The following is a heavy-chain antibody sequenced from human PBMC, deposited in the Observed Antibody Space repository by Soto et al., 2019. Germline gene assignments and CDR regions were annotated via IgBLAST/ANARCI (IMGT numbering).Heavy chain of an antibody. V-gene: IGHV4-30-4*01. J-gene: IGHJ4*02. Sequence: SETLSLTCTVSGGSISSGDYYWSWIRQPPGKGLEWIGYIYYSGSTYYNPSLKSRVTISVDTSKNQFSLKLSSVTAADTAVYYCARANYDYVWGSPKPLDYWGQGTLVTVSS. CDR3: ARANYDYVWGSPKPLDY. CDR2: IYYSGST. D-gene: IGHD3-16*01. CDR1: GGSISSGDYY.